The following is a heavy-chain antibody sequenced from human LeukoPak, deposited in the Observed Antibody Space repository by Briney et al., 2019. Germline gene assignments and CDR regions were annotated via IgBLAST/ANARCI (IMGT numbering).Heavy chain of an antibody. V-gene: IGHV1-69*04. Sequence: GASVKVSCKASGGTFSSYAISWVRQAPGQGLEWMGRIIPILGIANYAQKFQGRVTITADKSTSTAYMELSSLRAEDTALYYCAKGPGIARPLYYFDYWGQGTLVTVSS. D-gene: IGHD6-6*01. CDR2: IIPILGIA. J-gene: IGHJ4*02. CDR3: AKGPGIARPLYYFDY. CDR1: GGTFSSYA.